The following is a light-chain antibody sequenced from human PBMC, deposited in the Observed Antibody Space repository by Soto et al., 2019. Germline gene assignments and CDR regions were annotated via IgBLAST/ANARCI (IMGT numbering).Light chain of an antibody. CDR1: SSDVGGFNY. CDR3: SSYTSSSTRI. Sequence: QSALTQPASVSGSPGQSITVSCTGTSSDVGGFNYVSWYQQQPGKAPKLIIYEVSNRPSGVSRRFSGSKSGKTASLTISGLQAEDEADYYCSSYTSSSTRIFGTGTQLTVL. CDR2: EVS. V-gene: IGLV2-14*01. J-gene: IGLJ1*01.